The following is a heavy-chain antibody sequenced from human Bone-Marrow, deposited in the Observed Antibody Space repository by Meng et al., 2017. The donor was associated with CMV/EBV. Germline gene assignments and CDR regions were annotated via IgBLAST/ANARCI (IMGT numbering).Heavy chain of an antibody. CDR1: GGSLSGYF. CDR3: ARGGALEWLLAHYYYGMDV. CDR2: INHGGST. Sequence: SETLSLTCTVYGGSLSGYFWTWIRQPPGKGLEWIGEINHGGSTNYNPSLKSRVTISVDTSKNQFSLKLSSVTAADTAVYYCARGGALEWLLAHYYYGMDVWGQGTTVTVSS. J-gene: IGHJ6*02. D-gene: IGHD3-3*01. V-gene: IGHV4-34*01.